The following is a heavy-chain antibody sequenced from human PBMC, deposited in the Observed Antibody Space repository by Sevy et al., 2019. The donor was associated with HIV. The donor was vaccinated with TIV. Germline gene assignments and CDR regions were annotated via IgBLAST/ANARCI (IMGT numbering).Heavy chain of an antibody. Sequence: SETLSLTCTVSGGSISSSSYYWGWIRQPPGKGLEWIGSIYYSGSTYYNPSLKSRVTISVDTSKNQFSLKRSSVTAADTAVYYCARHPGYSSSWVSDYWGQGTLVTVSS. CDR1: GGSISSSSYY. D-gene: IGHD6-13*01. J-gene: IGHJ4*02. CDR2: IYYSGST. V-gene: IGHV4-39*01. CDR3: ARHPGYSSSWVSDY.